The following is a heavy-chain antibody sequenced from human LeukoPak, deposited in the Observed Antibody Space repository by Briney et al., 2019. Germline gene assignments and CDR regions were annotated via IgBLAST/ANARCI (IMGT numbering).Heavy chain of an antibody. Sequence: SETLSLTCAVYGGSFSGYYWSWIRQPPGKGLEWIGEINHSGSTNYNPSLKSRVTISVDTSKNQFSLKLSSVTAADTAVYYCAVRIAARLFDYWGQGTLVTVSS. D-gene: IGHD6-6*01. CDR2: INHSGST. J-gene: IGHJ4*02. V-gene: IGHV4-34*01. CDR1: GGSFSGYY. CDR3: AVRIAARLFDY.